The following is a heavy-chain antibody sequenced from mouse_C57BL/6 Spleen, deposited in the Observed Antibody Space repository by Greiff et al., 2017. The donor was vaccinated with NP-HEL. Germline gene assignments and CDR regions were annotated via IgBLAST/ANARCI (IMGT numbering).Heavy chain of an antibody. CDR3: ARLIGEGYYGIGAMDY. Sequence: QVQLQQPGAELVKPGASVKLSCKASGYTFTSYWMQWVKQRPGQGLEWIGEIVPSDSYTNYNQKFKGKATLTVDTSSSTAYMQLSSLTSEDSAVYYCARLIGEGYYGIGAMDYWGQGTSVTVSS. J-gene: IGHJ4*01. V-gene: IGHV1-50*01. CDR2: IVPSDSYT. D-gene: IGHD1-1*01. CDR1: GYTFTSYW.